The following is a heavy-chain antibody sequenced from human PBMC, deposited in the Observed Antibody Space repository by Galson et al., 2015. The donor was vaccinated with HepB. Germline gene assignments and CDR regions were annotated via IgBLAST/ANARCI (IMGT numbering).Heavy chain of an antibody. CDR3: AKDQDGWELRGNDY. CDR1: GFTFSRYA. V-gene: IGHV3-23*01. J-gene: IGHJ4*02. D-gene: IGHD1-26*01. Sequence: SLRLSCAASGFTFSRYAMSWVRQAPGKELEWVSAISGSGGSTYYADSVKGRFTISRDNSKNTLYLQMNSLRAEDTAVYYCAKDQDGWELRGNDYWGQGTLVTVSS. CDR2: ISGSGGST.